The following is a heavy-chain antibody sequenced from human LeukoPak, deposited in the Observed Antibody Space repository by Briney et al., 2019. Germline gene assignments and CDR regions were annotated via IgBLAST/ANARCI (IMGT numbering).Heavy chain of an antibody. CDR2: IYYSGST. CDR1: GGSISSGDYY. J-gene: IGHJ6*02. CDR3: ARYITMVRGVRSYYYYGMDV. V-gene: IGHV4-30-4*01. D-gene: IGHD3-10*01. Sequence: PSETLSLTCTVSGGSISSGDYYWSWIRQPPGKGLEWIGYIYYSGSTYYNPSLKSRVTISVDTSKNQFSLKLSSVTAADTAVYYCARYITMVRGVRSYYYYGMDVWGQGTTVTVSS.